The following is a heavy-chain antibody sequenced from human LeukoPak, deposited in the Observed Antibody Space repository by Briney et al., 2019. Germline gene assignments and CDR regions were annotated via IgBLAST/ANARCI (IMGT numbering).Heavy chain of an antibody. CDR3: ALQDIVVVPAAIPGAGAYYYYMDV. CDR1: GYSISSGYY. V-gene: IGHV4-38-2*01. J-gene: IGHJ6*03. Sequence: PSETLSLTCAVSGYSISSGYYWGWIRQPPGKGLEWIGSIYHSGSTYYNPSLKSRVTISVDTSKNQFSLKLSSVTAADTAVYYCALQDIVVVPAAIPGAGAYYYYMDVWGKGTTVTVSS. CDR2: IYHSGST. D-gene: IGHD2-2*02.